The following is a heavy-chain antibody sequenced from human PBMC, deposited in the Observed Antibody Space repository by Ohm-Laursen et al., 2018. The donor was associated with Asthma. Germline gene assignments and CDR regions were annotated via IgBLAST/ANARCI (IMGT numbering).Heavy chain of an antibody. J-gene: IGHJ4*02. CDR3: AYEFGGSGDY. V-gene: IGHV3-74*01. Sequence: SLRLSCTASGFTFGSYGMHWVRQAPGKGLVWVSRINGDGGIKSYAASVKGRFTISRDDAKNTVYLQMNSLRVDDTAVYYCAYEFGGSGDYWGQGTLVTVSS. CDR2: INGDGGIK. CDR1: GFTFGSYG. D-gene: IGHD3-10*01.